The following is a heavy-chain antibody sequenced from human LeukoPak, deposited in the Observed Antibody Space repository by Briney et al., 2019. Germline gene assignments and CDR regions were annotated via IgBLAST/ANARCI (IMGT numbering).Heavy chain of an antibody. CDR3: ARVRDIAVAGSWFDP. CDR2: IYTSGST. D-gene: IGHD6-19*01. CDR1: GGSISSYY. Sequence: SETLSLTCTVSGGSISSYYWSWIRQPAGKGLEWIGRIYTSGSTNYNPSLKSRVTMSVDTSKNQFSLKLSSVTAADTAVYYCARVRDIAVAGSWFDPWGQGTLVTVSS. V-gene: IGHV4-4*07. J-gene: IGHJ5*02.